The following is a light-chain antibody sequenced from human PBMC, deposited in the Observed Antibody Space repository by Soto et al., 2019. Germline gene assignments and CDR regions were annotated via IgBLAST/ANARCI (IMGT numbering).Light chain of an antibody. J-gene: IGLJ2*01. CDR3: CSYAGSSTLV. V-gene: IGLV2-23*01. CDR2: EGS. CDR1: SSDVGSYNL. Sequence: QSALTHPASVSGSPGQSITISCTGTSSDVGSYNLVSWYQQHAGKAPKLMIYEGSKRPSGVSNRFSGSKSGNTASLTISGLQAEDEADYYCCSYAGSSTLVFGGGTKLTVL.